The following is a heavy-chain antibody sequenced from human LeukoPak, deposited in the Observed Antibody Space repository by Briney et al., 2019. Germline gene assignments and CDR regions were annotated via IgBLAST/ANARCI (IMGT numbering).Heavy chain of an antibody. CDR3: ARIHYDYVWGSYRPSQSFDY. V-gene: IGHV4-59*12. CDR2: IYYSGST. Sequence: PETLSLTCTVSGGSISSYYWSWIRQPPGKGLEWIGYIYYSGSTNYNPSLKSRVTISVDTSKNQFSLKLSSVTAADTAVYYCARIHYDYVWGSYRPSQSFDYWGQGTLVTVSS. CDR1: GGSISSYY. J-gene: IGHJ4*02. D-gene: IGHD3-16*02.